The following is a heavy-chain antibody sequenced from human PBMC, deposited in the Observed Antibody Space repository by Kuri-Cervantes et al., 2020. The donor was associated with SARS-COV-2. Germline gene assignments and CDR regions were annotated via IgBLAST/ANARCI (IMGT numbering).Heavy chain of an antibody. V-gene: IGHV4-34*01. Sequence: SETLSLTCAVYGGSFSGYYWSWIRQPPGKGLEWIGEINHSGSTNYNPSLKSRVTVSVDTSKNHFSLKLSSVTAADTAVYYCAGSHDYGDYVSGRLDYWGQGTLVTVSS. D-gene: IGHD4-17*01. CDR3: AGSHDYGDYVSGRLDY. CDR1: GGSFSGYY. CDR2: INHSGST. J-gene: IGHJ4*02.